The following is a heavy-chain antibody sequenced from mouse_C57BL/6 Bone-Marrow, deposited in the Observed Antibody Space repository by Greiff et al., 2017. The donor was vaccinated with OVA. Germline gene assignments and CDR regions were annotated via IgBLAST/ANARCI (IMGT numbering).Heavy chain of an antibody. CDR2: IYPNSGST. CDR1: GYTFTSYW. D-gene: IGHD4-1*01. V-gene: IGHV1-64*01. J-gene: IGHJ3*01. CDR3: ARSNWDVTWFAY. Sequence: QVQLKQSGAELARPGASVKLSCKASGYTFTSYWMHWVKQRPGQGLEWIGMIYPNSGSTNYNEKFKSKATLTVDKSSSTAYMQLSSLTSEDSAVYYCARSNWDVTWFAYWGQGTLVTVSA.